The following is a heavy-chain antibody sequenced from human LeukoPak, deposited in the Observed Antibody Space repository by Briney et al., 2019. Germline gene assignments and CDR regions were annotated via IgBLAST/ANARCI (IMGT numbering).Heavy chain of an antibody. J-gene: IGHJ4*02. Sequence: SETLSLTCTVSGYFINSGFYWGWIRQPPGKGLEWIGSIHFSGSTFYNPSLKSRGTISVDTSKNHFSLKLNSVTAADTAVYYCARGFRGPNFDYWGQGTLVTVSS. D-gene: IGHD3-10*01. V-gene: IGHV4-38-2*02. CDR3: ARGFRGPNFDY. CDR2: IHFSGST. CDR1: GYFINSGFY.